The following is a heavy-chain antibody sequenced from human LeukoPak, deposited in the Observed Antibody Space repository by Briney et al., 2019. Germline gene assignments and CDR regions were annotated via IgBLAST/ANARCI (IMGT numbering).Heavy chain of an antibody. CDR1: GGSISSYY. CDR3: ARGWQWLPGAFDI. J-gene: IGHJ3*02. CDR2: IYYSGST. D-gene: IGHD6-19*01. Sequence: PSETLSLTCTVSGGSISSYYWSWIRQPPGKGLEWIGYIYYSGSTNYNPSLKSRVTISVDTSKNQFSLKLSSVTAADTAVYYCARGWQWLPGAFDIWGQGTMVTVSS. V-gene: IGHV4-59*01.